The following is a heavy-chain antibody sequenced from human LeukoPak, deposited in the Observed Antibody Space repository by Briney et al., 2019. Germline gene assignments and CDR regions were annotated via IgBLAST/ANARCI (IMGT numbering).Heavy chain of an antibody. D-gene: IGHD1-26*01. J-gene: IGHJ6*02. V-gene: IGHV1-69*13. CDR2: IIPIFGTA. CDR3: ARDQKVGATPYFGMDV. Sequence: GASVKVSCKASGATFSSYAISWVRQAPGQGLEWMGGIIPIFGTANYAQKFQGRVTITADESTSTAYMELSSLRSEDTAVYFCARDQKVGATPYFGMDVWGQGTTVTVSS. CDR1: GATFSSYA.